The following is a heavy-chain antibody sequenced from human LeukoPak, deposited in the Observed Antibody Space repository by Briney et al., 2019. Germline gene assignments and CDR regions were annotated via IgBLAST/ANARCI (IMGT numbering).Heavy chain of an antibody. CDR3: ASVDTAMETIDY. Sequence: SETLSLTCTVSGGSISSYNWSWIRQAPGKGLEWIGYIYYSGSTNYNPSLKSRVTISVDTSKNQFSLKLSSVTAADTAVYYCASVDTAMETIDYWGQGTLVTVSS. V-gene: IGHV4-59*01. CDR2: IYYSGST. D-gene: IGHD5-18*01. CDR1: GGSISSYN. J-gene: IGHJ4*02.